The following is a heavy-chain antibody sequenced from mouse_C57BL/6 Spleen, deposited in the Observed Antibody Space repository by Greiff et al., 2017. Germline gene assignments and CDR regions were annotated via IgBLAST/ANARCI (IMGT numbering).Heavy chain of an antibody. CDR1: GYTFTSYW. CDR2: IYPGSGST. CDR3: AVAYYSIVYYAMDY. Sequence: QVQLQQPGAELVKPGASVKMSCKASGYTFTSYWITWVKQRPGQGLEWIGDIYPGSGSTNYNEKFKSKATLTVDTSSSTAYMQRSSLTSEDSAVYYCAVAYYSIVYYAMDYWGQGTSVTVSS. J-gene: IGHJ4*01. V-gene: IGHV1-55*01. D-gene: IGHD2-5*01.